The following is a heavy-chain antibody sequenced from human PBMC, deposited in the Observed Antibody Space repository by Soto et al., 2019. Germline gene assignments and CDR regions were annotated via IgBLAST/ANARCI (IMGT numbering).Heavy chain of an antibody. D-gene: IGHD6-19*01. J-gene: IGHJ4*02. CDR1: GFSLRVSGVG. Sequence: QITLKESGPTLVKPTQTLTLTCTFSGFSLRVSGVGVGWIRQPPGKALEWLALIYRDDDKRYSPSLKNRLTITKDTSKNQVVLTMTNMDPVDTATYYCAHSDSAEQWLEPFDYWGQGTLVTVSS. CDR3: AHSDSAEQWLEPFDY. V-gene: IGHV2-5*02. CDR2: IYRDDDK.